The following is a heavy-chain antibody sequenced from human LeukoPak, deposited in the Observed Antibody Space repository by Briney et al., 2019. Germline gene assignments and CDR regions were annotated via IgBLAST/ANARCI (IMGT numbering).Heavy chain of an antibody. D-gene: IGHD4-23*01. J-gene: IGHJ4*02. Sequence: ASQTLSLTCTVSGGSISSGGYYWSWIRQHPGKGLEWIGYIYYSGSTYYNPSLKSRVTISVDTSKNQFSLKLSSVTAADTAVYYCARGDDYGGNSGIWDYWGQGTLVTVSS. V-gene: IGHV4-31*03. CDR1: GGSISSGGYY. CDR2: IYYSGST. CDR3: ARGDDYGGNSGIWDY.